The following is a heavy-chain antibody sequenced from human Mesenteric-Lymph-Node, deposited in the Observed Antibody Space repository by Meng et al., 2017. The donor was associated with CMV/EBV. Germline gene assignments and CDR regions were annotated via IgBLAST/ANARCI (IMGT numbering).Heavy chain of an antibody. Sequence: PSGFTFRSYAMSWVRQAPGKGLEWVSAISGSGGSTYYADSVKGRFTISRDNSKNTLYLQMNSLRAEDTAVYYCAKDPYYYGSGSTYWGQGTLVTVSS. D-gene: IGHD3-10*01. CDR2: ISGSGGST. CDR1: GFTFRSYA. V-gene: IGHV3-23*01. J-gene: IGHJ4*02. CDR3: AKDPYYYGSGSTY.